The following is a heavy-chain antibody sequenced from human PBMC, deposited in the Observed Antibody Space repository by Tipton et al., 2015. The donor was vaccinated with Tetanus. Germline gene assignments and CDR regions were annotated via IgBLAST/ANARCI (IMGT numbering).Heavy chain of an antibody. CDR2: IYSGGST. CDR3: AREQWLYLDY. V-gene: IGHV3-53*01. J-gene: IGHJ4*02. D-gene: IGHD6-19*01. Sequence: SLRLSCAASGFTVSSNYMSWVRQAPGKGLEWVSVIYSGGSTYYADSVKGRFTISRDNSKNTLYLRMNSLRAEDTAVYYCAREQWLYLDYWGQGTLVTVSS. CDR1: GFTVSSNY.